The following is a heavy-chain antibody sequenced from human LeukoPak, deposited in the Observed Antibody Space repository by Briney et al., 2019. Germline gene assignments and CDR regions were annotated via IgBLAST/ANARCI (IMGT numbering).Heavy chain of an antibody. CDR1: GFTFSSFA. J-gene: IGHJ4*02. Sequence: GGSLRLSCAASGFTFSSFAMSWVRLAPGKGLEWVSATVGGGSPNTYHADSMKGRFTISRDNSKNTLFLQMNSLRAEDTAIYYCATYRQVLLPFESWGQGTLVTVSS. D-gene: IGHD2-8*02. V-gene: IGHV3-23*01. CDR2: TVGGGSPNT. CDR3: ATYRQVLLPFES.